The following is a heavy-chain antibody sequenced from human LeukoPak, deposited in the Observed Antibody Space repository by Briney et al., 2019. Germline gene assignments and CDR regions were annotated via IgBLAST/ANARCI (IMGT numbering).Heavy chain of an antibody. CDR1: GFTFTTYW. V-gene: IGHV3-7*01. D-gene: IGHD3-10*01. Sequence: GESLRLSCAVSGFTFTTYWMSWVRQFPGKGLQWVANINQDGTEKYYVDSVKGRFTISRDNAKNSLHLQMNSLRVEDTAIYYCVKVAKYYYGSETYYFFEQWGQGTPVTASS. CDR2: INQDGTEK. CDR3: VKVAKYYYGSETYYFFEQ. J-gene: IGHJ4*02.